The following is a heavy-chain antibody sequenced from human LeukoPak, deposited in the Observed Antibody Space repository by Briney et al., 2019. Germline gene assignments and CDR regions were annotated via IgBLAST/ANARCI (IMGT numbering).Heavy chain of an antibody. D-gene: IGHD1-14*01. Sequence: SETLSLTCTVSGGSISSSSYYWGWIRQPPGKGLEWIGGIYYSGSTYYNPSLKSRVTISVDTSKNQFSLKLSSVTAADTAVYYCARDPELHYYFDYWGQGTLVTVSS. J-gene: IGHJ4*02. V-gene: IGHV4-39*07. CDR1: GGSISSSSYY. CDR3: ARDPELHYYFDY. CDR2: IYYSGST.